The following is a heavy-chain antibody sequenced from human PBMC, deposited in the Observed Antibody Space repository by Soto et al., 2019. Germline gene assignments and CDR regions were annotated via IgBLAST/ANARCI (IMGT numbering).Heavy chain of an antibody. CDR2: IKQDGSEK. J-gene: IGHJ6*02. Sequence: GGSLRLPXAASGFTFSSYWMSWVRQAPGKGLEWVANIKQDGSEKYYVDSVKGRFTISRDNAKNSLYLQINSLRDEDTSVYYCARDLRYSSGGSCYDYGMDVWGQGTTVTVSS. CDR3: ARDLRYSSGGSCYDYGMDV. CDR1: GFTFSSYW. V-gene: IGHV3-7*03. D-gene: IGHD2-15*01.